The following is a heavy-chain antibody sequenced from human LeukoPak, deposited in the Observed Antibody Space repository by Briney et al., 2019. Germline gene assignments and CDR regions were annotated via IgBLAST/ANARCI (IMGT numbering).Heavy chain of an antibody. CDR2: IWYDGNHK. V-gene: IGHV3-33*06. CDR1: GFTFSSYG. D-gene: IGHD2-2*01. J-gene: IGHJ4*02. CDR3: AKAPKRYCTSASCQGYFDY. Sequence: GGSLRLSCAASGFTFSSYGMPWVRQAPGKGLEWVAIIWYDGNHKYYVDSVKGRFTISRDNSKNTLYLQMDSLRAEDTAVYYCAKAPKRYCTSASCQGYFDYWGQGTLVTVSS.